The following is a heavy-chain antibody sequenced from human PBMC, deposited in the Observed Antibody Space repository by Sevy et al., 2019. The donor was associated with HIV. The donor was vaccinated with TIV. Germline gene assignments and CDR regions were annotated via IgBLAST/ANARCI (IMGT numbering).Heavy chain of an antibody. CDR1: GFTFSSYG. Sequence: GGSLRLSCAVSGFTFSSYGMHWVRQAPGKGLEWVAVVSYDGSHKYYGKSVKGRFTISRDNSKNTVSLQMNSLRDEDTAVYYCAKGSRATGSAFDVWGQGTMVTVSS. CDR3: AKGSRATGSAFDV. J-gene: IGHJ3*01. CDR2: VSYDGSHK. V-gene: IGHV3-30*18. D-gene: IGHD2-15*01.